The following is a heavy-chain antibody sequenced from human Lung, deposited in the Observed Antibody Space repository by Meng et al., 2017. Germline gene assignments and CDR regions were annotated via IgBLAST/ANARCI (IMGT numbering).Heavy chain of an antibody. D-gene: IGHD3-9*01. Sequence: VQLVVAGGGLVKPGVSLISTFAATGFCYRYAWKSWVRQAPGKGLEWVGRIKSNTDGGTTEYAAPVTGRFTISRDDSKSTLNLHLSGLRTDDTGVYYCTWDDKAVSDYWGQGTLVTVSS. V-gene: IGHV3-15*01. CDR1: GFCYRYAW. CDR3: TWDDKAVSDY. CDR2: IKSNTDGGTT. J-gene: IGHJ4*02.